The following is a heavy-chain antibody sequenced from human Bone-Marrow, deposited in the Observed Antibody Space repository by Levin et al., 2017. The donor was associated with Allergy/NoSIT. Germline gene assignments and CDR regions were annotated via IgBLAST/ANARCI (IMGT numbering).Heavy chain of an antibody. D-gene: IGHD5-12*01. V-gene: IGHV1-8*01. CDR3: ARGDLGSGYLFDY. CDR1: GYPFTSFD. Sequence: GESLKISCKTSGYPFTSFDINWVRQATGQGLEWMGWMYPNSDNAGYAQKFQGRVTMTRNTSISTAYMELSSLRSEDTAIYYCARGDLGSGYLFDYWGQGTLVTVSS. J-gene: IGHJ4*02. CDR2: MYPNSDNA.